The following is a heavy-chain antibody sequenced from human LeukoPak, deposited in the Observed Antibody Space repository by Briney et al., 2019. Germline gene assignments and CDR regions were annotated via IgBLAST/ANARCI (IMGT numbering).Heavy chain of an antibody. J-gene: IGHJ4*02. CDR3: ARRRFYSGYDCFDY. CDR2: IYYSGST. CDR1: GGSISSYY. V-gene: IGHV4-59*08. D-gene: IGHD5-12*01. Sequence: SETLSLTCTVSGGSISSYYWSWIRQPPGKGLEWIGYIYYSGSTNYNPSLKSRVTISVDTSKNHFSLKLSSVTAADTAVYYCARRRFYSGYDCFDYWGQGTLVTVSS.